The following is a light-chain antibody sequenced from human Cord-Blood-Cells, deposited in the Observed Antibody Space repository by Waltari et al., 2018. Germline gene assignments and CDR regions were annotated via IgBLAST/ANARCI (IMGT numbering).Light chain of an antibody. CDR2: DVS. CDR3: SSYTSSSTLV. J-gene: IGLJ2*01. V-gene: IGLV2-14*01. Sequence: QSALTQPASVSGSPGQSITIYCTGTSSDVGGYHYFSWYQQHPGKAPKLMIYDVSNRPSWVSNRFSGSKSGNPASLTISWLQAEDEADYYCSSYTSSSTLVFGGGTKLTVL. CDR1: SSDVGGYHY.